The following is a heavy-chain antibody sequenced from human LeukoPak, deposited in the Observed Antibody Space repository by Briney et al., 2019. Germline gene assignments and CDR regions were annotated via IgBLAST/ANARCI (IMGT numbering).Heavy chain of an antibody. CDR3: ARHGGAFDI. CDR2: ISYDGSNK. Sequence: PGGSLRLSCAASGFTFSSYGMHWVRQAPGKGLEWVAVISYDGSNKYYADSVKGRFTISRDNSKNTLYLQMNSLRAEDTAVYYCARHGGAFDIWGQGTLVTVSS. V-gene: IGHV3-30*03. J-gene: IGHJ3*02. CDR1: GFTFSSYG. D-gene: IGHD3-10*01.